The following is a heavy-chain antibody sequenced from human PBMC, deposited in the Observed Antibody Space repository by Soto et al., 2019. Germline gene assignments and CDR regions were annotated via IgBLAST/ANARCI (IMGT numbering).Heavy chain of an antibody. V-gene: IGHV1-2*02. J-gene: IGHJ4*02. CDR1: GYTFTGHY. D-gene: IGHD1-7*01. Sequence: QVQLVQSGAEVKKPGASVKVSCKASGYTFTGHYIHWVRQAPGQGPEWMGEISPVTGGTKYAQKFQGRVTMTRDTSITTVDMELNNLSPDDTAVYYCGRGRSGELVVFYWGQGTLVSVSS. CDR3: GRGRSGELVVFY. CDR2: ISPVTGGT.